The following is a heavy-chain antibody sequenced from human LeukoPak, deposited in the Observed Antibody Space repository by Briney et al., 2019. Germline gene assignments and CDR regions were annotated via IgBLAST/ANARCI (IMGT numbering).Heavy chain of an antibody. CDR2: INPNSGGT. Sequence: ASVKVSCKASGYTFTGYYMHWVRQAPGQGLEWMGWINPNSGGTNYAQKFQGRVTMTRDTSISTAYMELSRLRSDDTAVYYCARDTGKSIAARRYYYMDVWGKGTTVTVSS. CDR3: ARDTGKSIAARRYYYMDV. V-gene: IGHV1-2*02. CDR1: GYTFTGYY. J-gene: IGHJ6*03. D-gene: IGHD6-6*01.